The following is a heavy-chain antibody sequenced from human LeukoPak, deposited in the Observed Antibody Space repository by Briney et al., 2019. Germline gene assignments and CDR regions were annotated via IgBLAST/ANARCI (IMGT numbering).Heavy chain of an antibody. CDR1: GFTFSSYA. J-gene: IGHJ4*02. CDR3: AKVGESGGVWKYYIDY. CDR2: ISGGGGST. Sequence: GGSLRLSCAASGFTFSSYAMSWVRHAPGKGLEWVSSISGGGGSTYYTDSVKGRFTISRDNSKNTLYLQMNSLRAEDTAVYYCAKVGESGGVWKYYIDYWGQGTLVTVPS. V-gene: IGHV3-23*01. D-gene: IGHD2-8*02.